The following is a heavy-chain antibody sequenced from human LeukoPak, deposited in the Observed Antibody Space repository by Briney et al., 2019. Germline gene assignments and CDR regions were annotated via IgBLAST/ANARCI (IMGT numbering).Heavy chain of an antibody. CDR1: GGSISSSSYY. CDR2: IYYSGST. V-gene: IGHV4-39*07. D-gene: IGHD4-17*01. CDR3: ARGVKGRLRLDY. Sequence: SETLSLTCTVSGGSISSSSYYWGWIRQPPGKGLEWIGSIYYSGSTYYNPSLKSRVTISVDTSKNQFSLKLSSVTAADTAVYYCARGVKGRLRLDYWGQGTLVTVSS. J-gene: IGHJ4*02.